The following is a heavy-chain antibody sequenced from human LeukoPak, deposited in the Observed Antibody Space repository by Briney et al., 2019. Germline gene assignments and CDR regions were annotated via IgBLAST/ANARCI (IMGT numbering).Heavy chain of an antibody. V-gene: IGHV6-1*01. CDR2: TYYRSKWNN. D-gene: IGHD2-15*01. CDR1: GDTVSSNSAD. CDR3: ARDFCSGGSCYWRFDY. Sequence: SQTLSLTCAISGDTVSSNSADWNWIRQSPSRGLEWLGRTYYRSKWNNDYAVSVKSRITINPDTSKNQFSLQLNSVTPEDTAVYYCARDFCSGGSCYWRFDYWGQGTLVTVSS. J-gene: IGHJ4*02.